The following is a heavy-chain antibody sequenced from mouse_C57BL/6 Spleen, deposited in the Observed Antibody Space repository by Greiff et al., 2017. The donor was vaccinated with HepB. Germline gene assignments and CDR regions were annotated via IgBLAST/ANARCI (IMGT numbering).Heavy chain of an antibody. CDR2: IDPSDSYT. CDR1: AYTSTSYW. CDR3: ARNTDFDY. V-gene: IGHV1-69*01. Sequence: QVQLQQPGAELVMPGASGKLSSKASAYTSTSYWMHWVKQRPGQGLEWIGEIDPSDSYTNNNQKFKGKSTLTVDKSSSTAYMQLSSLTSEDSAVYYCARNTDFDYWGQGTTLTVSS. J-gene: IGHJ2*01.